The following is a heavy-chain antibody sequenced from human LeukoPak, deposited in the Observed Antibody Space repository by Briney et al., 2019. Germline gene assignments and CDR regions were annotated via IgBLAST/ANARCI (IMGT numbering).Heavy chain of an antibody. D-gene: IGHD4-23*01. J-gene: IGHJ6*03. CDR1: GGSFSGYY. CDR2: INHSGST. Sequence: KPSETLSLTCAVYGGSFSGYYWSWIRQPPGKGLEWIGEINHSGSTNYNPSLKSRVTISLDTSKYQFSLKLSSVTAADTAVYYCARGPWDYRANPKLFSFYMDVWGKGTTVTVSS. V-gene: IGHV4-34*01. CDR3: ARGPWDYRANPKLFSFYMDV.